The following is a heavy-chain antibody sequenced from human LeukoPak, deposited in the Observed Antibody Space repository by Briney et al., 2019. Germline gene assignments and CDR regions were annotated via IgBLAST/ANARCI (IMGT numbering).Heavy chain of an antibody. V-gene: IGHV4-34*01. CDR2: INHSGST. CDR1: GGSFSGYY. CDR3: ARDVRLPRRTFEI. Sequence: PSETLSLTCAVYGGSFSGYYWSWIRQPPGKGLEWIGEINHSGSTNYNPSLKSRVTISVDKSKNQFSLKLSSVTAADTAVYYCARDVRLPRRTFEIWGARTMVTVSS. D-gene: IGHD5-18*01. J-gene: IGHJ3*02.